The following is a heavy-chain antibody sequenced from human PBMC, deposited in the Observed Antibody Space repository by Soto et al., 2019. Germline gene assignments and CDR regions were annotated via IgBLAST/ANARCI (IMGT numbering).Heavy chain of an antibody. CDR3: ARVYNWNYSL. CDR1: GGSISSGGYY. D-gene: IGHD1-1*01. J-gene: IGHJ4*02. Sequence: ASETLSLTCTVSGGSISSGGYYWSWIRQHPGKGLEWIGYIYYSGSTYYNPSLKSRVTISVDTSKNQFSLKLSSVTAADTAVYYCARVYNWNYSLWGQGTLVTVS. CDR2: IYYSGST. V-gene: IGHV4-31*03.